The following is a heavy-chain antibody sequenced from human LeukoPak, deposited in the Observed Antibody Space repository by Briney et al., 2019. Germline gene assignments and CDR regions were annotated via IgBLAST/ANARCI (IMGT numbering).Heavy chain of an antibody. CDR1: GYTFTSYA. CDR3: ARATPYYDFGSGYYDAPDV. V-gene: IGHV1-3*01. CDR2: INAGNGNT. Sequence: ASVKVSCKASGYTFTSYAMHWVRQAPGQRLEWMGWINAGNGNTKYSQKFQGRVTITRDTSAGTAYMELSSLRSEDTAVYYCARATPYYDFGSGYYDAPDVWGQGTTVTVSS. J-gene: IGHJ6*02. D-gene: IGHD3-3*01.